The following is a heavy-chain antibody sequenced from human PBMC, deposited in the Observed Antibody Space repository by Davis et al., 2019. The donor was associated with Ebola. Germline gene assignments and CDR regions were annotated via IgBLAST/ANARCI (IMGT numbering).Heavy chain of an antibody. D-gene: IGHD3-10*01. CDR3: ARAMVTMVSFAFDI. CDR1: GGSISSNNW. J-gene: IGHJ3*02. CDR2: IYHSGTT. V-gene: IGHV4-4*02. Sequence: SETRSLTCGVSGGSISSNNWWSWVRQPPGKGLEWIGEIYHSGTTNYNPSLKSRVTISVDKSKNQFSLKLSSVTAADTAVYYCARAMVTMVSFAFDIWGQGTVVTVSS.